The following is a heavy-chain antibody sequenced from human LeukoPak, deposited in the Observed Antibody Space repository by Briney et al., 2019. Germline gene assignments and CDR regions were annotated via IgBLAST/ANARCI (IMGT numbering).Heavy chain of an antibody. CDR2: ITSSSSFI. J-gene: IGHJ3*02. CDR3: ARRLYIVRGAFDI. V-gene: IGHV3-21*04. D-gene: IGHD2/OR15-2a*01. Sequence: GGSLRLSCAASGFTFSSYTMNWVRQAPGKGLEWVSSITSSSSFIYYADSLKGRFTISRDNAKNSLYLQMNSLRAEDTAMYFCARRLYIVRGAFDIWGQGTMVTVSS. CDR1: GFTFSSYT.